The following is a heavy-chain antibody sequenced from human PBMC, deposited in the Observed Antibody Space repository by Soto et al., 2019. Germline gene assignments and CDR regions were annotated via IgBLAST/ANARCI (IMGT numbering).Heavy chain of an antibody. CDR2: ISYDGSNK. Sequence: PGGSLRLSCAASGFTFSSYGMHWVRQAPGKGLEWVAVISYDGSNKYYADSVKGRFTISRDNSKNTLYLQMNSLRAEDTAVYYCAKVEYSAYDHPGSGDIDFWRQRTLVSVSS. CDR3: AKVEYSAYDHPGSGDIDF. V-gene: IGHV3-30*18. D-gene: IGHD5-12*01. CDR1: GFTFSSYG. J-gene: IGHJ4*02.